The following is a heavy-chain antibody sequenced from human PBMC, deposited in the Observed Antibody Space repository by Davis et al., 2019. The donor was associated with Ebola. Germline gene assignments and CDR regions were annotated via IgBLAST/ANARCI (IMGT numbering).Heavy chain of an antibody. CDR2: INHSGST. CDR1: CGSFSGYY. V-gene: IGHV4-34*01. Sequence: MPSQPLSLTCAVYCGSFSGYYWSWIRQPPGKGLEWIGEINHSGSTNYNPSLKSRVTISGDTSKNQFSLKLSSVTAADTAVYYCARGEGYRIWGAFDIWGQGTMVTVSS. J-gene: IGHJ3*02. CDR3: ARGEGYRIWGAFDI. D-gene: IGHD3-16*01.